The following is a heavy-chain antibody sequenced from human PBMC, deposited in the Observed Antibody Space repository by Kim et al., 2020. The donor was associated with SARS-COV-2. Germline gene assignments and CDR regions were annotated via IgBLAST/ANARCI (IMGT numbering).Heavy chain of an antibody. D-gene: IGHD3-22*01. CDR3: ARVGDSSGYYYGFVDY. Sequence: ASVKVSCKASGYTFTSYAMNWVRQAPGQGLEWMGWINTNTGNPTYDQGFTGRFVFSLDTSVSTAYLQISSLKAEDTAVYYCARVGDSSGYYYGFVDYWGQGTLVTVSS. CDR2: INTNTGNP. V-gene: IGHV7-4-1*02. CDR1: GYTFTSYA. J-gene: IGHJ4*02.